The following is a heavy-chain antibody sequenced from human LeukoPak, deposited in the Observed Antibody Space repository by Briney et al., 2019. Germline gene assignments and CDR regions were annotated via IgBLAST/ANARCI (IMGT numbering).Heavy chain of an antibody. CDR2: INPYGSDT. CDR1: GFSFNSYW. D-gene: IGHD3-3*01. CDR3: ARDVNLGWLSRYYFDH. J-gene: IGHJ4*02. Sequence: PGGSLRLSCAASGFSFNSYWMWWVRQASGKGLEWVANINPYGSDTYYADSVKGRFTISRDNAENTLYLQMNSLRAEDTAVYYCARDVNLGWLSRYYFDHWGQGTLVTVSS. V-gene: IGHV3-7*01.